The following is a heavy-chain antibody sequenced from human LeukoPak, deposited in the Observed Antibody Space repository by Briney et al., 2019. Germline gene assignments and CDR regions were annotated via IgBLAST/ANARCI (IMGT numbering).Heavy chain of an antibody. Sequence: SETLSLTCTVSGGSISSYYWSWIRQPPGKGLERIGYIYYSGSTNYNPSLKSRVTISVDTSKNQFSLKLSSVTAADTAVYYCARVGVVHAFDYWGQGTLVTVSS. J-gene: IGHJ4*02. CDR2: IYYSGST. CDR3: ARVGVVHAFDY. D-gene: IGHD3-3*01. CDR1: GGSISSYY. V-gene: IGHV4-59*01.